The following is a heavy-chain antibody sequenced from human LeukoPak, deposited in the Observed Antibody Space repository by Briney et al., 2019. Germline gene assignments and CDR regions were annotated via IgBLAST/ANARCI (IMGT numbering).Heavy chain of an antibody. V-gene: IGHV4-59*08. CDR1: GGSISSYY. Sequence: PSETLSLTCTVSGGSISSYYWSWMRQPPGKGEEGIGYSHYSGTTSYSPSLESRVTMSVDTSKIQFSLKLSSVTAADTAVYYCARHSAGTTYDYWGQGTLVTVSS. CDR3: ARHSAGTTYDY. CDR2: SHYSGTT. J-gene: IGHJ4*02. D-gene: IGHD1-7*01.